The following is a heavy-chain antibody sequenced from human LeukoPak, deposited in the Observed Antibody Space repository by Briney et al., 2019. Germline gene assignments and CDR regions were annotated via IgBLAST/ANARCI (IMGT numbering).Heavy chain of an antibody. CDR2: INPNSGGT. CDR3: ASSGYNWNGDGGDWFDP. D-gene: IGHD1-1*01. CDR1: GYTFTGYY. J-gene: IGHJ5*02. Sequence: ASVKVSCKASGYTFTGYYMHWVRQAPGQGLEWMGWINPNSGGTNYAQKFQGRVTMTRDTSISTAYTELSRLRSDDTAVYYCASSGYNWNGDGGDWFDPWGQGTLVTVSS. V-gene: IGHV1-2*02.